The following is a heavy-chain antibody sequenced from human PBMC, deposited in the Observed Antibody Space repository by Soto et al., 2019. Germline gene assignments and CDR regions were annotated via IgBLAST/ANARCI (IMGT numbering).Heavy chain of an antibody. CDR1: GGTFSSYA. CDR2: IIPIFGTA. CDR3: AVIAARPSYFDY. D-gene: IGHD6-6*01. Sequence: QVQLVQSGAEVKKPGSSVKVSCKASGGTFSSYAISWVRQAPGQGLEWMGGIIPIFGTANYAQKFQGRVTITADASTSTAYMDLSSLRSEDTAVYYCAVIAARPSYFDYWGQGTLLTVSS. J-gene: IGHJ4*02. V-gene: IGHV1-69*01.